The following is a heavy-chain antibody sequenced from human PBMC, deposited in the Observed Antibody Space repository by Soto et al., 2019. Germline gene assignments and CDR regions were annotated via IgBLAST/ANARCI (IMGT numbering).Heavy chain of an antibody. J-gene: IGHJ5*02. CDR3: ARGRRIQLWFDWFDP. CDR2: IYYSGST. Sequence: PSETLSLTCTVSGGSISSGGYYWSWIRQHPGKGLEWIGYIYYSGSTYYNPSLKSRVTISVDTSKNQFSLKLSSVTAADTAVYYCARGRRIQLWFDWFDPWGQGTLVTVSS. CDR1: GGSISSGGYY. V-gene: IGHV4-31*03. D-gene: IGHD5-18*01.